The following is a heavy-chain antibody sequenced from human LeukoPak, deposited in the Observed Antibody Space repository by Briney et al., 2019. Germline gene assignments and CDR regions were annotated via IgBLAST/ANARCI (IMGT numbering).Heavy chain of an antibody. Sequence: ASVKVSCKASGYTFTGYYMHWVRQAPGQGLEWMGRINPNSGGTNYAQKFQGRVTMTRDTSISTAYMELSRLRSDDTAVYYCARDYDILTGYYRVDYWGQGTLVTVSS. V-gene: IGHV1-2*06. CDR1: GYTFTGYY. CDR2: INPNSGGT. D-gene: IGHD3-9*01. J-gene: IGHJ4*02. CDR3: ARDYDILTGYYRVDY.